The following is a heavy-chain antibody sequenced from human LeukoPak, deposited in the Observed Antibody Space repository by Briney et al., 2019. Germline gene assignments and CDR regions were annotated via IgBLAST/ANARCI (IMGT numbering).Heavy chain of an antibody. CDR1: GGPISSYY. D-gene: IGHD3-22*01. CDR3: ARLHYDSTGSIDY. CDR2: IYYSGST. V-gene: IGHV4-59*08. Sequence: SETLSLTCTVSGGPISSYYWSWIRQPPGKGLEWIGYIYYSGSTNYNPSLKSRVTISVDTSKNQFSLKLSSVTAADTAVYYCARLHYDSTGSIDYWGQGTLVTVSS. J-gene: IGHJ4*02.